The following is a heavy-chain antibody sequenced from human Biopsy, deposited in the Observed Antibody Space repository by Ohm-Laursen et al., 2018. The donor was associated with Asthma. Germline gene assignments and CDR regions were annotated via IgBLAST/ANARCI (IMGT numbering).Heavy chain of an antibody. Sequence: SSVKVSCKSLGGTFNTYVIGWVRQAPGQGLEWMGGINSVFGTTTYPQKFQDRVTITADDSTSTVYMELSSLKSEDTAVYYCARKAGSCISRTCYSLDFRGQGTLVTVSS. V-gene: IGHV1-69*01. CDR1: GGTFNTYV. J-gene: IGHJ4*02. CDR2: INSVFGTT. CDR3: ARKAGSCISRTCYSLDF. D-gene: IGHD2-2*01.